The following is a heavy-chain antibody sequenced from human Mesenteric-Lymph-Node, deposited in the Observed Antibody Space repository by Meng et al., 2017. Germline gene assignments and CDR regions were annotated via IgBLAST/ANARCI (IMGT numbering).Heavy chain of an antibody. Sequence: QGQLKQWGAEVVKPSETLSLTGAVYGGSLRGSYWSWIRQPPGKGLEWMGEVYHNGVTKYSPSLRSRVVISIDTSKNQFSLNLRSVSAADTAMYYCARGGATPMIIKYWGPGTLVTVSS. CDR2: VYHNGVT. D-gene: IGHD3-10*01. V-gene: IGHV4-34*02. J-gene: IGHJ4*02. CDR1: GGSLRGSY. CDR3: ARGGATPMIIKY.